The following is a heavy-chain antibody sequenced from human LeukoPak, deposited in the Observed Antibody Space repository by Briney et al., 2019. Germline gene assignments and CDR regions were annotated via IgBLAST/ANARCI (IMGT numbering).Heavy chain of an antibody. Sequence: GGSLRLSCSASGFTFSSYAMHWVRQAPGKGLEYVSAISSNGGSTYYADSVKGRFTISRDNSKNTLYLQMSSLRAEDTAVYYCVKGRQNIAAAGPNWFDPWGQGTLVTVSP. V-gene: IGHV3-64D*06. CDR2: ISSNGGST. CDR3: VKGRQNIAAAGPNWFDP. J-gene: IGHJ5*02. CDR1: GFTFSSYA. D-gene: IGHD6-13*01.